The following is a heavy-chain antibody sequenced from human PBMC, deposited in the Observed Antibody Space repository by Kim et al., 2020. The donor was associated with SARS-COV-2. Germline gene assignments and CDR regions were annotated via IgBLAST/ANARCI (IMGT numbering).Heavy chain of an antibody. CDR2: INPNSGGT. D-gene: IGHD6-19*01. J-gene: IGHJ4*02. CDR1: GYTFTGYY. V-gene: IGHV1-2*06. CDR3: ASSVTHSSGWYRFDY. Sequence: ASVKVSCKASGYTFTGYYMHWVRQAPGQGLEWMGRINPNSGGTNYAQKFQGRVTMTRDTSISTAYMELSRLRSDDTAVYYCASSVTHSSGWYRFDYWGQGTLVTVSS.